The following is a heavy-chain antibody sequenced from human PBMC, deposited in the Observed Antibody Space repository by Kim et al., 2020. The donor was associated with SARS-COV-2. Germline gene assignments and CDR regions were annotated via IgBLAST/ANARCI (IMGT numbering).Heavy chain of an antibody. CDR1: EFTFSNHW. CDR2: IEENGGRK. CDR3: TRVKRGSPYDYSDC. Sequence: GGSLRLSCAASEFTFSNHWMSWVRQAPGKGLEWVANIEENGGRKIYMDSVKGRFTISRDNAKNSLYLQMNSLRAEDTAVYYCTRVKRGSPYDYSDCWGQGTLVTVSS. D-gene: IGHD3-16*01. J-gene: IGHJ4*02. V-gene: IGHV3-7*01.